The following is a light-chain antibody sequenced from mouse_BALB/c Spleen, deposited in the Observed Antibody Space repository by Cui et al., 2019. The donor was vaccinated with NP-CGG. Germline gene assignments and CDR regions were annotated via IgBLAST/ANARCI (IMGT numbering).Light chain of an antibody. J-gene: IGLJ1*01. V-gene: IGLV1*01. CDR3: ALWYSNHWV. CDR2: GTN. Sequence: QPVVTAESAITRSPGKTVTLTCRSSTGAVTPSNYANWVQEKPDHLFTGLIGGTNNRAPGVPARSSGSLIGDKAALTITGAQTEDEAIYFCALWYSNHWVFGGGTKLTVL. CDR1: TGAVTPSNY.